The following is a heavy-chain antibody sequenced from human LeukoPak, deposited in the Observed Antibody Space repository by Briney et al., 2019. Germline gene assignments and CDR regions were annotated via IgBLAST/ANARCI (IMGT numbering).Heavy chain of an antibody. V-gene: IGHV3-64D*09. D-gene: IGHD5-12*01. J-gene: IGHJ4*02. Sequence: GGSLRLSCSASGFTFSNFVMHWVPQAPGKGLEYVAIINDNGYNTDYAGSVKGRFTVARDNSKNTLYLQMSSLRPEDTAVYFCVRGPRYSGYDYFDYWGQGTLVTVSS. CDR1: GFTFSNFV. CDR3: VRGPRYSGYDYFDY. CDR2: INDNGYNT.